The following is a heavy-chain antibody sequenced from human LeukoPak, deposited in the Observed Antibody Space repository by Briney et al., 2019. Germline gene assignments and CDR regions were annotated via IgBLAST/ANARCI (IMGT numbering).Heavy chain of an antibody. CDR2: ISGGGGRT. Sequence: GGSLRLSCAASGFTFSSYAMTWVRQAPGKGLEWVSAISGGGGRTYYADSVKGRFTISRDNSKNTLYMNSLRAEDTAVYYCAKVAPLGDGDFWYFDLWGRGTLVTVSS. V-gene: IGHV3-23*01. CDR3: AKVAPLGDGDFWYFDL. D-gene: IGHD4-17*01. CDR1: GFTFSSYA. J-gene: IGHJ2*01.